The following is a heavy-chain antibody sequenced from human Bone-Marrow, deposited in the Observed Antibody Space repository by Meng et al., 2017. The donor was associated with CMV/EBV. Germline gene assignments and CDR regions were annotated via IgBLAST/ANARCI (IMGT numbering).Heavy chain of an antibody. Sequence: GGSLRLSCAASGFTFDDYAMHWVRQAPGKGLEWVSGISWNSGSIGYADSVKGRFTISRDNAKNSLYLQMSSLRAEDTAVYYCARIGSGWHDYYYGMDVWGQGTTVTVSS. CDR3: ARIGSGWHDYYYGMDV. V-gene: IGHV3-9*01. J-gene: IGHJ6*02. CDR1: GFTFDDYA. D-gene: IGHD6-19*01. CDR2: ISWNSGSI.